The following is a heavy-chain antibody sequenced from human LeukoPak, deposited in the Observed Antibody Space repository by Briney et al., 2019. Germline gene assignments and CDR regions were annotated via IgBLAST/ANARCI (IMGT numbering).Heavy chain of an antibody. D-gene: IGHD6-19*01. Sequence: TSETLSLTCTVSSDFFSSVTDYWAWIRQPPGKGLEWIASGDYSGGTYYNPSLESRVAISSDMSKNQISLKLSSVTAADTALYYCARERGEDYSSGWYKTNFFDTWGQGTRVTVSS. J-gene: IGHJ4*02. CDR2: GDYSGGT. V-gene: IGHV4-39*07. CDR1: SDFFSSVTDY. CDR3: ARERGEDYSSGWYKTNFFDT.